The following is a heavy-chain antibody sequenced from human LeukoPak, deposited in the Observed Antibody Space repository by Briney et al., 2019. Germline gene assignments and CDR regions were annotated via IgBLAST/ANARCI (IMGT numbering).Heavy chain of an antibody. J-gene: IGHJ4*02. CDR2: ISRKGGSSDYTT. D-gene: IGHD2-8*02. Sequence: GASVKVSCKASGYTFVDYGISWVRQAPGQGLEWMGWISRKGGSSDYTTHYAQKLQGRVTMTTDPATSTAYMDLRSLTPDDTAVYYCARGSGTTWWDLFDLWGQGTLVIVSS. CDR3: ARGSGTTWWDLFDL. CDR1: GYTFVDYG. V-gene: IGHV1-18*01.